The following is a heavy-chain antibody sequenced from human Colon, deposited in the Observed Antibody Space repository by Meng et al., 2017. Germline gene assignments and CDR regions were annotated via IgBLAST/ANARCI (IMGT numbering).Heavy chain of an antibody. CDR3: ARGRYSGYLP. D-gene: IGHD5-12*01. CDR1: GGSFSGYD. J-gene: IGHJ5*02. Sequence: QGQHQEGGARLLRPSGTLSFTFAFYGGSFSGYDWSWIRQPTGKGLEWIGEINHSGTTKYNPSLKSRVTISVDTSKNQFSLKLSSVTAADTAVYYCARGRYSGYLPWGQGTLVTVSS. V-gene: IGHV4-34*01. CDR2: INHSGTT.